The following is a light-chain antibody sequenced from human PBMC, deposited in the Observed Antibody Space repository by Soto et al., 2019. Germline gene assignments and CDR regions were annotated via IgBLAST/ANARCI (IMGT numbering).Light chain of an antibody. CDR1: QGISNY. Sequence: DIQMTQSPSSLSASVGDRVTITCRASQGISNYLAWYQQKPGKVPTLLIYAASTLQSGVPSRFSGSGSATDFTLTISGLQPEDVATYYCQNYNSALWTFGQGTKVEFK. J-gene: IGKJ1*01. CDR3: QNYNSALWT. CDR2: AAS. V-gene: IGKV1-27*01.